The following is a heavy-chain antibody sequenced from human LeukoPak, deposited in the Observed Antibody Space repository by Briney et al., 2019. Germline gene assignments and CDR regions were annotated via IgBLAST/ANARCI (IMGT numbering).Heavy chain of an antibody. CDR1: GFTFSSYA. D-gene: IGHD6-13*01. V-gene: IGHV3-23*01. J-gene: IGHJ4*02. Sequence: GGSLRLSCAAFGFTFSSYAMSWVRQAPGKGLEWVSAISGSGGSTYYADSVKGRFTISRDNSKNTLYLQMNSLRAEDTAVYYCAKGLEQLVDLGSDYWGQGTLVTVSS. CDR3: AKGLEQLVDLGSDY. CDR2: ISGSGGST.